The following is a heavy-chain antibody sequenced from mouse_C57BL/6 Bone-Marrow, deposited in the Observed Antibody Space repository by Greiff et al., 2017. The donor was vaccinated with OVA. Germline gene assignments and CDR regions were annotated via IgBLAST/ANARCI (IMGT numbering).Heavy chain of an antibody. J-gene: IGHJ4*01. CDR1: GFTFSDYY. CDR2: ISNGGGST. D-gene: IGHD2-4*01. V-gene: IGHV5-12*01. CDR3: ARQIDFLYAMDY. Sequence: EVKLMESGGGLVQPGGSLKLSCAASGFTFSDYYMYWVRQTPGKRLEWVAYISNGGGSTYYPDTVKGRFTISRDNAKNTLYLQMSRLKSEDTAMYYCARQIDFLYAMDYWGQGTSVTVSS.